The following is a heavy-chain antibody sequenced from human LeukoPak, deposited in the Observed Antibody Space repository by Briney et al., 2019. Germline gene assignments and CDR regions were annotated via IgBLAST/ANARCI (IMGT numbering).Heavy chain of an antibody. D-gene: IGHD3-10*01. CDR2: INHSGST. J-gene: IGHJ5*02. CDR3: ARGLGGRYYYGSGSYSERFDP. V-gene: IGHV4-34*01. Sequence: PSETLSLTCTVSGGFISSYYWSWIRQPPGKGLEWIGEINHSGSTNYNPSLKSRVTISVDTSKNQFSLKLSSVTAADTAVYYCARGLGGRYYYGSGSYSERFDPWGQGTLVTVSS. CDR1: GGFISSYY.